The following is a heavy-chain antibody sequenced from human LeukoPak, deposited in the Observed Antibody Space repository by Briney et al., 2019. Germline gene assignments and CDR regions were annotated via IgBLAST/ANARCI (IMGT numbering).Heavy chain of an antibody. V-gene: IGHV4-38-2*01. J-gene: IGHJ4*02. D-gene: IGHD3-9*01. CDR1: GYSISSGYY. CDR3: ATVGILTGYYRFDY. Sequence: SETLSLTCAVSGYSISSGYYWGWIRQPPGKGLEWIGSIYHSGSTYYNPSLKSRVTISVDTSKNQFSLKLSSVTAADTAVYYCATVGILTGYYRFDYWGQGTLVTVSS. CDR2: IYHSGST.